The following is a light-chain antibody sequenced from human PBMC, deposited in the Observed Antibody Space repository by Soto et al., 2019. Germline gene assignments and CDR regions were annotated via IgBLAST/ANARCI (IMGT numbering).Light chain of an antibody. CDR2: YDS. V-gene: IGLV3-21*04. CDR3: QVWDSSSDDYV. Sequence: SYELTQPPSVSVAPGKTARITCGGNHIGSKSAHWYQQKPGQAPVLVIYYDSDRPSGIPERFSGSNYGNTATLTISRVEAGDEADYYCQVWDSSSDDYVFGTGTKVTVL. CDR1: HIGSKS. J-gene: IGLJ1*01.